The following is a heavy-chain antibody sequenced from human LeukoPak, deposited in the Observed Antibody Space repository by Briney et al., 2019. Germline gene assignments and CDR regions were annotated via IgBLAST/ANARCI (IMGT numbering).Heavy chain of an antibody. D-gene: IGHD6-19*01. J-gene: IGHJ4*02. CDR2: IRSKAYGGTI. V-gene: IGHV3-49*03. CDR3: AKAPLPVAGPLDY. Sequence: GGSLRLSCTGSGFTFGDYAMSWFRQAPGKGLEWVGFIRSKAYGGTIEYAASVKGRFTISRDDSKSIAYLQMNSLKTEDTAVYYCAKAPLPVAGPLDYWGQGTLVTVSS. CDR1: GFTFGDYA.